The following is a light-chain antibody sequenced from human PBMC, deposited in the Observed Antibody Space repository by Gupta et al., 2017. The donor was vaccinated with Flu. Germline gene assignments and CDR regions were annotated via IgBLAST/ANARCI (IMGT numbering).Light chain of an antibody. CDR3: QAWDRRTAV. V-gene: IGLV3-1*01. CDR2: QDI. Sequence: SYDLTQPPPVSVSPGQTASITCSGEKLGNKYASWYQQRPGQSPVLVIYQDIKRPSGIPERFSGSNSGNTATLTISGTQAMDEADYYCQAWDRRTAVFGGGTKLTVL. CDR1: KLGNKY. J-gene: IGLJ2*01.